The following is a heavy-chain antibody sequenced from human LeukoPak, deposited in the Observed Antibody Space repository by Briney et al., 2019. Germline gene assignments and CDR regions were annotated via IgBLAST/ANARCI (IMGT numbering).Heavy chain of an antibody. CDR3: AKSGGGTRRYYYYYYGMDV. J-gene: IGHJ6*02. CDR1: GFTFDSYA. V-gene: IGHV3-23*01. D-gene: IGHD2-15*01. Sequence: GGSLRLSCAGSGFTFDSYAMYWVRQAPGKGLEWVSSITDSGDNTYYADSVEGRFAISRDNSKNTLYLQMNNLRAEDTAVYYCAKSGGGTRRYYYYYYGMDVWGQGTTVTVSS. CDR2: ITDSGDNT.